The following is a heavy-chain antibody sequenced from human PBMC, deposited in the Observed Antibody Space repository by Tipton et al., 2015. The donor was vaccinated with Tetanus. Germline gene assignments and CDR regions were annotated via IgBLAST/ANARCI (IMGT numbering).Heavy chain of an antibody. CDR1: GDPITDYF. Sequence: QLVQSGAEVKKPGASVKVSCKASGDPITDYFIHWVRQTPGHGLEWVGWINPKSGATDYAQKFEGRVTMTRDTSINTVYMDLWRLESGASAVYFCARGGFHSPYSNYVAYWGQGTLLTVSS. J-gene: IGHJ4*02. CDR3: ARGGFHSPYSNYVAY. D-gene: IGHD4-11*01. CDR2: INPKSGAT. V-gene: IGHV1-2*02.